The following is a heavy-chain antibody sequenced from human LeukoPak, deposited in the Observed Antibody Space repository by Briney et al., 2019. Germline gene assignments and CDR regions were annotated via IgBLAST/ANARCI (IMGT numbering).Heavy chain of an antibody. CDR1: GGSISSGGYY. J-gene: IGHJ4*02. CDR2: IYYSGST. V-gene: IGHV4-31*03. CDR3: ARDTGGRYSYGPGGVDY. D-gene: IGHD5-18*01. Sequence: SETLSLTCTVSGGSISSGGYYWSWIRQHPGKGLEWIGYIYYSGSTYYNPSLKSRVTISVDTSKNQFSLKLSSVIAADTAVYYCARDTGGRYSYGPGGVDYWGQGTLVTVSS.